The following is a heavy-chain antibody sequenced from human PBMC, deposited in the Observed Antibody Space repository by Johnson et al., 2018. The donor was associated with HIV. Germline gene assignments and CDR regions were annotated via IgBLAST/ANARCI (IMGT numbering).Heavy chain of an antibody. J-gene: IGHJ3*02. CDR1: GFTFDDYA. Sequence: VQLVESGGGVVRPGGSLRLSCAASGFTFDDYAMHWVRQAPGKGLEWVSGISWNSDNIAYADSVRGRFTIASANAKNSLHLQMNSLRAEDTAFYYCAKARVRYSSDVDALDIWGQGTMVTVSS. CDR3: AKARVRYSSDVDALDI. D-gene: IGHD6-19*01. CDR2: ISWNSDNI. V-gene: IGHV3-9*01.